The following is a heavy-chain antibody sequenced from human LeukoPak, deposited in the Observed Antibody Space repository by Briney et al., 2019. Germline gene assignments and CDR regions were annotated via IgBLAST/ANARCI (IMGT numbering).Heavy chain of an antibody. CDR3: ARDRSLGYCSSTSCYAPLDAFDI. J-gene: IGHJ3*02. D-gene: IGHD2-2*01. CDR1: GGSMSNYY. Sequence: SETLSLTCSVSGGSMSNYYWSWIRQPPGKGLDWIGYIYYRGSTNYNPSLKSRVTISLDTSKNQFSLKVSSVTAADTAVYYCARDRSLGYCSSTSCYAPLDAFDIWGQGTMVTVSS. V-gene: IGHV4-59*12. CDR2: IYYRGST.